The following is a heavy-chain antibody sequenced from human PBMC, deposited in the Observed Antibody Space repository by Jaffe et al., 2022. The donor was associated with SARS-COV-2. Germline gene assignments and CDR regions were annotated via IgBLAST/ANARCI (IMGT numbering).Heavy chain of an antibody. V-gene: IGHV4-34*01. D-gene: IGHD2-15*01. CDR1: GGSFSGYY. J-gene: IGHJ4*02. Sequence: QVQLQQWGAGLLKPSETLSLTCAVYGGSFSGYYWSWIRQPPGKGLEWIGEINHSGSTNYNPSLKSRVTISVDTSKNQFSLKLSSVTAADTAVYYCARDTVVFMFDYWGQGTLVTVSS. CDR3: ARDTVVFMFDY. CDR2: INHSGST.